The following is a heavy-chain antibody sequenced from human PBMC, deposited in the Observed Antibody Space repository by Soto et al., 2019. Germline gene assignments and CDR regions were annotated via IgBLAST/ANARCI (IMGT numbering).Heavy chain of an antibody. CDR2: TYYRSRWYS. D-gene: IGHD2-15*01. CDR3: ARSEEDSDYYYYGMDV. J-gene: IGHJ6*02. V-gene: IGHV6-1*01. Sequence: LSLTCVGAGDTVSSNSVAWDWVRQSPSRGLEWLGRTYYRSRWYSDYAVSVRNRIDINADTSKNQVSLQLNSVTPEDTAVYYCARSEEDSDYYYYGMDVWGQGTTVTVSS. CDR1: GDTVSSNSVA.